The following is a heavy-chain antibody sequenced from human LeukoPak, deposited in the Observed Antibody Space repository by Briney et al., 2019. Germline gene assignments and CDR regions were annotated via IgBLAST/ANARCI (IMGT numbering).Heavy chain of an antibody. CDR2: INPNSGGT. Sequence: ASVKVSCKASGYTFTGYYMHWERQAPGQGLEWMGWINPNSGGTNYAQKFQGWVTMTRDTSISTAYMELSRLRSDDTAVYYCARGGSGYYYGTDYWGQGTLVTVSS. D-gene: IGHD3-22*01. CDR1: GYTFTGYY. J-gene: IGHJ4*02. V-gene: IGHV1-2*04. CDR3: ARGGSGYYYGTDY.